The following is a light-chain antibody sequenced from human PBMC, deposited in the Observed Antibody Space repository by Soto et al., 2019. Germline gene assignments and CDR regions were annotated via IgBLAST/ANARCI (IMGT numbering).Light chain of an antibody. CDR3: GTWDSSLSVVV. CDR2: ENN. Sequence: QSALTQPPSVSAAPGQKVTISCSGSSSNIGNNYVSWYQQLPGTAPKLLIYENNKRPSGIPDRFSGSKSGTSATLGITGLQTGDEDDYYCGTWDSSLSVVVFGGGTKLTVL. J-gene: IGLJ2*01. CDR1: SSNIGNNY. V-gene: IGLV1-51*02.